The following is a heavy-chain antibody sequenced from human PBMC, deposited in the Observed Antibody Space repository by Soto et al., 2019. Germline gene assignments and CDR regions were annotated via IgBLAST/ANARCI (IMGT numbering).Heavy chain of an antibody. D-gene: IGHD3-3*01. V-gene: IGHV3-7*01. CDR1: GFTFSSYW. Sequence: PGGSLRLSCAASGFTFSSYWMSWVRQAPGKGLEWVANIKQDGSEKYYVDSVKGRFTISRDNAKNSLYLQMNSLRAEDTAVYYCASTPTIFGVDPYYYGMDVWGKGTKVTVS. J-gene: IGHJ6*04. CDR2: IKQDGSEK. CDR3: ASTPTIFGVDPYYYGMDV.